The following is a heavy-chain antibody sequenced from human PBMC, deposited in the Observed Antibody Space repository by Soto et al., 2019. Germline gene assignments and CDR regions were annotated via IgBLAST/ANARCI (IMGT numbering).Heavy chain of an antibody. CDR2: ISSSRSYI. CDR1: GSPFSSYS. V-gene: IGHV3-21*01. D-gene: IGHD4-17*01. J-gene: IGHJ3*02. Sequence: LRLSCAASGSPFSSYSMNWVRQAPGKGLEWVSSISSSRSYIYYADSVKGRFTISRDNAKNSLYLQMNSLRAEDTAVYYCASLLTTRMAFDIWGQGTMVTVSS. CDR3: ASLLTTRMAFDI.